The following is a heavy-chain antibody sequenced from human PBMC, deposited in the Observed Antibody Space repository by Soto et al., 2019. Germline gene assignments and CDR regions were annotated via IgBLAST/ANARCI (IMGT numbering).Heavy chain of an antibody. CDR2: INPSGGST. Sequence: GASVKVSCKASGNTLTRYYIQWVGQAPGQRLEWMGIINPSGGSTSYAQKFQGRVTMTRDTSTSTVYMELSSLRSEDTAVYYCARVRDPLYCSSTSCYTRLDAFDIWGQGTMVTVSS. CDR3: ARVRDPLYCSSTSCYTRLDAFDI. V-gene: IGHV1-46*03. CDR1: GNTLTRYY. J-gene: IGHJ3*02. D-gene: IGHD2-2*02.